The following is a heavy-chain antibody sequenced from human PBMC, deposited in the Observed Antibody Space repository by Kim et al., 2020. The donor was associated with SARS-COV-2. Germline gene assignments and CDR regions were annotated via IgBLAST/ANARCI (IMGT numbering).Heavy chain of an antibody. J-gene: IGHJ4*02. CDR1: GFAFSTYW. V-gene: IGHV3-7*03. CDR3: VKGGATLDD. D-gene: IGHD3-16*01. CDR2: MRGHGSDT. Sequence: GGSLRLSCAASGFAFSTYWMSWVRQAPGKGLEWVANMRGHGSDTFYGDSVKGRFTISRDNAKNSLYLEMNKLRAEDTAVYYCVKGGATLDDWGQGTLVT.